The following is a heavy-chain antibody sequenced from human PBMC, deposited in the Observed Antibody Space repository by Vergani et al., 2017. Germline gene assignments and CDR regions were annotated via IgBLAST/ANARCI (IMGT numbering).Heavy chain of an antibody. Sequence: EVQLLESGGGLVQPGGSLRLSCAASGFTFSSYAMSWVRQAPGKGLEWVSAISGSGGSTYYADSVKGRFTISRDNSKNTLYLQMNSLRAEDTDVYYCAVKRSYYVGDFDYWGQGTLVTVSS. D-gene: IGHD1-26*01. CDR1: GFTFSSYA. J-gene: IGHJ4*02. CDR3: AVKRSYYVGDFDY. V-gene: IGHV3-23*01. CDR2: ISGSGGST.